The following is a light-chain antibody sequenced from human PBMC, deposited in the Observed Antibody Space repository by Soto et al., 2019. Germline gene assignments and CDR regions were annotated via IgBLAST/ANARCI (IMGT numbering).Light chain of an antibody. V-gene: IGLV2-14*01. J-gene: IGLJ1*01. CDR2: DVN. Sequence: QSALTQPASVSGSPGQSITISCTGTRTDVDGYDYVTWYQQHPGKAPKLMIYDVNNRPSGVSNRFSGSKSGDTASLTISGLQAEDDDDADYSSYTSTGPFYVFGTGTKLTVL. CDR1: RTDVDGYDY. CDR3: SSYTSTGPFYV.